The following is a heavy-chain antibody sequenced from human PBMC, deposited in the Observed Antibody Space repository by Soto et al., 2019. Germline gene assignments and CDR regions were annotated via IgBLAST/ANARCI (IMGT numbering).Heavy chain of an antibody. Sequence: QAGGSLRLSCAASGFTFSSYAMSWVRLAPGKGLEWVSTMTGSGGSTYYADSVKGRFTISRDNVKDNLYLQMDSLRADDTALYYCAKERANSGSYYVLESWGQGTLVTVSS. V-gene: IGHV3-23*01. D-gene: IGHD1-26*01. CDR1: GFTFSSYA. CDR2: MTGSGGST. J-gene: IGHJ4*02. CDR3: AKERANSGSYYVLES.